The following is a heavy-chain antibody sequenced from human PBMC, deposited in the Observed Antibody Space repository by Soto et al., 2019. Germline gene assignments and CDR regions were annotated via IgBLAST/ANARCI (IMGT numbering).Heavy chain of an antibody. V-gene: IGHV3-21*01. CDR1: GFTFSSYS. Sequence: GGSLRLSCAASGFTFSSYSMNWVRQAPGKGLEWVSSISSSSSYIYYADSVKGRFTISRDNAKNSLYLQMNSLRAEDTAVYYCARAYYGGNNSFDYWGQGTLVTVSS. CDR2: ISSSSSYI. J-gene: IGHJ4*02. CDR3: ARAYYGGNNSFDY. D-gene: IGHD4-17*01.